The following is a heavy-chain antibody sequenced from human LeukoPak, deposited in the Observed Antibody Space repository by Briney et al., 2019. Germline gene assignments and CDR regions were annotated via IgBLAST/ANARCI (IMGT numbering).Heavy chain of an antibody. V-gene: IGHV3-23*01. J-gene: IGHJ4*02. Sequence: GGSLRLSCAASGFTFSSYAMSWVRQAPGKGLEWVSAISGSGGSTYYADSVKGRFTISRDNSKNTLYLQMNSLRAEDTAVYYCARVIVLSGYSSSWYDYWGQGTLVTVSS. CDR2: ISGSGGST. CDR3: ARVIVLSGYSSSWYDY. CDR1: GFTFSSYA. D-gene: IGHD6-13*01.